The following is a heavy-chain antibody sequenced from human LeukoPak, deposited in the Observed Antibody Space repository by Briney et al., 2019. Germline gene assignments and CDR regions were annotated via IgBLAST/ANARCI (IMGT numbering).Heavy chain of an antibody. J-gene: IGHJ4*02. D-gene: IGHD3-10*01. Sequence: AGGSLRLSCAASGFTFSSYWMSWVRQAPGKGLEWVANIKQDGSEKYYVDSVKGRFTISRDNAKNSLYLQMNSLRVEDTAVYYCARDGTYYYGSGSPHPQDYWGQGTLVTVSS. CDR3: ARDGTYYYGSGSPHPQDY. V-gene: IGHV3-7*03. CDR1: GFTFSSYW. CDR2: IKQDGSEK.